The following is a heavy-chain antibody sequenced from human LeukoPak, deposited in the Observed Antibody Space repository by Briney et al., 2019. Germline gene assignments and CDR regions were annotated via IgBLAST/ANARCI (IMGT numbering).Heavy chain of an antibody. CDR2: IYYSGST. V-gene: IGHV4-59*01. D-gene: IGHD5-24*01. CDR1: GGSISSYY. CDR3: ARDERRRFDP. J-gene: IGHJ5*02. Sequence: PSETLSLTCTVSGGSISSYYWSWIRQPPGKGPEWIGYIYYSGSTNYNPSLKSRVTISVDTSKNQFSLKLSSVTAADTAVYYCARDERRRFDPWGQGTLVTVSS.